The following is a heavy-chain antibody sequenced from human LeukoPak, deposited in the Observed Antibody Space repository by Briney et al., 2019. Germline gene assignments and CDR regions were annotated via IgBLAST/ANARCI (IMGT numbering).Heavy chain of an antibody. D-gene: IGHD2-2*01. CDR3: ARDRAFSTFDY. CDR1: EFTFTTSW. CDR2: INPDASTK. V-gene: IGHV3-7*01. Sequence: GGSLRLSCAASEFTFTTSWMTWVRQAPGKGLEWLGNINPDASTKNYAASVRGRSTFSRDNAKNSLYLHMSSLRAEDTAIYYCARDRAFSTFDYWGRGTLVTVSS. J-gene: IGHJ4*02.